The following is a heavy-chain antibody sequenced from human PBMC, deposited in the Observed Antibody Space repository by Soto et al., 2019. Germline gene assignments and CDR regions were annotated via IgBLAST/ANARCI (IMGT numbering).Heavy chain of an antibody. CDR3: ARAPSHKDLHLAFDY. CDR2: IYTDSST. D-gene: IGHD3-3*01. Sequence: EVQLVESGGGLVQPGGSLRLSCAASGFTVSSDYMSWVRQAPWKGLEWVSLIYTDSSTYFADSVKGRFTISRDNSKNTLYLQMNRLRAEDTAVYYCARAPSHKDLHLAFDYWGQGALVTVSS. J-gene: IGHJ4*02. CDR1: GFTVSSDY. V-gene: IGHV3-66*01.